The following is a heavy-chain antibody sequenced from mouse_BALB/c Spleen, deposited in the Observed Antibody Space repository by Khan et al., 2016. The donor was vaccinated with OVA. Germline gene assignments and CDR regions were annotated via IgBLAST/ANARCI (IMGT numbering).Heavy chain of an antibody. CDR2: IWGGGTT. CDR1: GFSLTDYG. J-gene: IGHJ4*01. V-gene: IGHV2-6-5*01. CDR3: AKGIWSYDFALDY. Sequence: QMQLEESGPGLVAPSQNLSITCTVSGFSLTDYGVSWIRQPPGKGLEWLGVIWGGGTTYYNSALKSRLSISKDNSKSQVFLKMNSLQTDDTAMYCCAKGIWSYDFALDYWGQGTSVTVSS. D-gene: IGHD2-4*01.